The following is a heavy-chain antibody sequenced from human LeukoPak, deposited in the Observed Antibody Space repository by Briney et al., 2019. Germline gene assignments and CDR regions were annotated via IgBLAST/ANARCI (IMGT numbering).Heavy chain of an antibody. Sequence: PGGSLRLSCAASGFTFSSYAMHWVRQAPGKGLEWVAVISYDGSNKYYADSVKGRFTISRDNSKNTLYLQMNSLRAEDTAVYYCARDQYRSSGGSCLDYWGQGTLVTVSS. D-gene: IGHD2-15*01. CDR3: ARDQYRSSGGSCLDY. CDR1: GFTFSSYA. J-gene: IGHJ4*02. V-gene: IGHV3-30-3*01. CDR2: ISYDGSNK.